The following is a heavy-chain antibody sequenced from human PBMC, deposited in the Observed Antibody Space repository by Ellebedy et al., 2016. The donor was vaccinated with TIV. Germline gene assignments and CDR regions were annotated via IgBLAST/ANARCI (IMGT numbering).Heavy chain of an antibody. CDR1: GFTFDDYA. Sequence: GESLKISCAASGFTFDDYAMHWVRQPTGKGLEWVSGITSAGDTYYLGSVKGRFIISRDSAKNSLYLQMNSLRAEDTAVYYCARATSGFDYWGQGALATVSS. J-gene: IGHJ4*02. V-gene: IGHV3-13*01. D-gene: IGHD5-24*01. CDR3: ARATSGFDY. CDR2: ITSAGDT.